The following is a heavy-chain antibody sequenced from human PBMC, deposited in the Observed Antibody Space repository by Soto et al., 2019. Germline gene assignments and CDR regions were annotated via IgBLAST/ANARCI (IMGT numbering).Heavy chain of an antibody. CDR3: KSGYCSGGSCYSKEYNWFDP. CDR2: INPSSGAT. Sequence: ASVKVSCKASGYTFSGYYMHWVRQAPGQGLEWMGWINPSSGATNYPQKFQGRVTMTRDTSISTAYMELSRLRSDDTAVYYCKSGYCSGGSCYSKEYNWFDPWGQGTLVNVS. V-gene: IGHV1-2*02. D-gene: IGHD2-15*01. CDR1: GYTFSGYY. J-gene: IGHJ5*02.